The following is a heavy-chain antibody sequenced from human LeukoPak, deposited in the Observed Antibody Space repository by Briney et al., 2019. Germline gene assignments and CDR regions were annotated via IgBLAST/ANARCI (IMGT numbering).Heavy chain of an antibody. CDR1: GFTFSSYA. Sequence: GGSLRLSCAASGFTFSSYAMHWVRQAPGKGLEWVAVISYDGSNKYYADSVKGRFTISRDNSKNTLYLQMNSLRAEDTAVYYCASTAVRLFDYWGQGTLVTVSS. D-gene: IGHD3-10*02. CDR2: ISYDGSNK. CDR3: ASTAVRLFDY. V-gene: IGHV3-30-3*01. J-gene: IGHJ4*02.